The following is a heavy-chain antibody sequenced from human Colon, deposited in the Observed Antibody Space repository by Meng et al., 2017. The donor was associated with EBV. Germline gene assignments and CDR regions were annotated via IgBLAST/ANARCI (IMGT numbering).Heavy chain of an antibody. V-gene: IGHV4-34*01. CDR2: IDDSGNI. CDR3: ARSRWLLLQL. J-gene: IGHJ4*02. D-gene: IGHD3-22*01. Sequence: QLQERGAGLLQPSETLSLTCTVYGGPFSGFYWTWIRQSPGKGLEWIGEIDDSGNIIYNPSLKSRVTISGDTSKNQFSLNVSSVTAADTAVYYCARSRWLLLQLWGQGTLVTVSS. CDR1: GGPFSGFY.